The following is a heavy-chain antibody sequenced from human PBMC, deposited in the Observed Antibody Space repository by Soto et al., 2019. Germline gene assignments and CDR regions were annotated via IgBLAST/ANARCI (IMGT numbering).Heavy chain of an antibody. V-gene: IGHV4-30-4*01. J-gene: IGHJ4*02. D-gene: IGHD2-2*02. CDR3: ARDSNTQFDY. CDR2: ISHSGST. Sequence: SETLSLTCTVPGGSISSPDYFWTWIRQPPGKGLEWIGYISHSGSTHYNTSLKSRVIISIDTSKKYFSLNLSSVTAADTAVYYCARDSNTQFDYWGQGILVTVSS. CDR1: GGSISSPDYF.